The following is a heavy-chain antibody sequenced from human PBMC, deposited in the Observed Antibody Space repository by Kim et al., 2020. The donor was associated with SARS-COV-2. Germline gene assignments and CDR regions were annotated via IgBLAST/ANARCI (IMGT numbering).Heavy chain of an antibody. Sequence: STYYNSSLKSRVTISVDTSKNQFSLKLSSVTAADTAVYYCARHSWLQPDYWGQGTLVTVSS. CDR2: ST. V-gene: IGHV4-39*01. J-gene: IGHJ4*02. D-gene: IGHD5-12*01. CDR3: ARHSWLQPDY.